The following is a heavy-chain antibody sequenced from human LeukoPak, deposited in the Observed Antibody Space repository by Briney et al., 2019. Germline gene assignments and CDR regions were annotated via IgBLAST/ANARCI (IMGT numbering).Heavy chain of an antibody. D-gene: IGHD2-15*01. CDR1: RGPISNHY. CDR3: ARGAGWWDY. J-gene: IGHJ4*02. CDR2: ISYSGKI. Sequence: SETLSLTCTVPRGPISNHYWRWIRQPRGEGLEWIMYISYSGKINYNPSLKSRVTLSLDTSKNQFSLTLTSMTAADTAVYYWARGAGWWDYWGQGTLVTVSS. V-gene: IGHV4-59*11.